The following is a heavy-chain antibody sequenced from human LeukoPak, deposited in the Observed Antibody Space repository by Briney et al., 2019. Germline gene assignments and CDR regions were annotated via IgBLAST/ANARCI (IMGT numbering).Heavy chain of an antibody. V-gene: IGHV3-33*01. CDR1: GFTFSSYG. Sequence: GGSLRLSCAASGFTFSSYGMHWVRQAPGKGLEWVAVIWYDGSDKYYTDSVKGRFTISRDNSKNTLYLQMNSLRGEDTATYYCARAGDAFDIWGQGTMVTVSS. CDR3: ARAGDAFDI. CDR2: IWYDGSDK. J-gene: IGHJ3*02.